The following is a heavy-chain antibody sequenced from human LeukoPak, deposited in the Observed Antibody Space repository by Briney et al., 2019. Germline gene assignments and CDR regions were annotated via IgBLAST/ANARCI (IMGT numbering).Heavy chain of an antibody. J-gene: IGHJ3*02. Sequence: SETLSLTCTVSGGSIRSYDWSWIRQPPGKGLEWIGYIYYSGSTYYNPSLKSRVTISVDTSKNQFSLKLSSVTAADTAVYYCARGGTMSKPHAFDIWGQGTMVTVSS. V-gene: IGHV4-59*08. CDR3: ARGGTMSKPHAFDI. CDR1: GGSIRSYD. CDR2: IYYSGST. D-gene: IGHD3-22*01.